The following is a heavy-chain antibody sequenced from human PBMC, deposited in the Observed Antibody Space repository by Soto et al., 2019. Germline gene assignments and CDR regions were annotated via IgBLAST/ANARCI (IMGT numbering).Heavy chain of an antibody. V-gene: IGHV4-59*01. D-gene: IGHD3-22*01. CDR1: GGSISSYY. J-gene: IGHJ5*01. CDR2: IYYSGST. CDR3: ARADLYYDSLDS. Sequence: PSETLSLTCTVSGGSISSYYWSWIRQPPGKGLEWIGYIYYSGSTNYNPSLKSRVTISVDTSKNQFSLKLSSVTAADTAVYYCARADLYYDSLDSWGKGTMVTVS.